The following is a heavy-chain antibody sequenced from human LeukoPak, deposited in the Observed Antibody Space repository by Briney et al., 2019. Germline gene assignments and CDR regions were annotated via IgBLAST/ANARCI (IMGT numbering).Heavy chain of an antibody. J-gene: IGHJ4*02. CDR3: ARRYNWNYMIDY. CDR1: GGSISSYY. D-gene: IGHD1-7*01. V-gene: IGHV4-59*05. Sequence: SETLSLTCTVSGGSISSYYWSWIRQPPGKGLEWIGSIYYSGSTYCNPSLKSRVSISVDTSKNQFSLKLSSVTAADTAVYYCARRYNWNYMIDYWGQGTLVTVSS. CDR2: IYYSGST.